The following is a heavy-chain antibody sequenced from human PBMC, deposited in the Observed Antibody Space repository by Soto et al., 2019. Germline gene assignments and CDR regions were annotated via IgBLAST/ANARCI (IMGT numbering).Heavy chain of an antibody. J-gene: IGHJ5*02. CDR1: GGSISSGGYS. CDR3: ARVWFGESSWFDP. D-gene: IGHD3-10*01. CDR2: IYHSGST. V-gene: IGHV4-30-2*01. Sequence: TSETLSLTCAVSGGSISSGGYSWSWIRQPPGKGLEWIGYIYHSGSTYYNPSLKSRVTISVDRSKNQFSLKLSSVTAADTAVYYCARVWFGESSWFDPWGQGTLVTVSS.